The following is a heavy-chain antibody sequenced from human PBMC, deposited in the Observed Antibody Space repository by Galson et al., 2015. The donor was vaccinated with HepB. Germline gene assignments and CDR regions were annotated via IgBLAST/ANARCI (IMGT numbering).Heavy chain of an antibody. J-gene: IGHJ4*02. V-gene: IGHV1-69*13. CDR2: IIPIFGTA. Sequence: SVKVSCKASGGTFSSYAISWVRQAPGQGLEWMGGIIPIFGTANYAQKFQGRVTITADESTSTAYMELSSLRSEDTAVYYCAREVLWFGELLHYFDYWGQGTLVTVSS. D-gene: IGHD3-10*01. CDR1: GGTFSSYA. CDR3: AREVLWFGELLHYFDY.